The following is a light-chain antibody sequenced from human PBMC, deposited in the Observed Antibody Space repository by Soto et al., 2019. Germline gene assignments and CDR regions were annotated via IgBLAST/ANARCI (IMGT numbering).Light chain of an antibody. V-gene: IGKV3-20*01. J-gene: IGKJ4*01. CDR2: GAS. Sequence: EIVLTQSPGTLSLSPGERATLSCRASQSVSSSYLAWYQQKPGQAPRLLIYGASSRATGIPDRFSDSGSGTDFTLTISRLEPEDFAVYYCQQYGSSPPDTFGGGTKVDIK. CDR1: QSVSSSY. CDR3: QQYGSSPPDT.